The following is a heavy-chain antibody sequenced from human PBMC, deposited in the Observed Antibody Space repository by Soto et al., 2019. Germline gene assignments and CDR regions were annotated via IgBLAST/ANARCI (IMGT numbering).Heavy chain of an antibody. V-gene: IGHV3-48*03. D-gene: IGHD3-22*01. CDR3: ARDDSGGSTKYGMDV. CDR2: ISSSGSTI. Sequence: GGSLRLSCAASGFTFSSYEMNWVRQAPGKGLEWVSYISSSGSTIYYADSVKGRFTISRDNAKNSLYLQMNSLRAEDAAVYYCARDDSGGSTKYGMDVWGQGTTVTVSS. J-gene: IGHJ6*02. CDR1: GFTFSSYE.